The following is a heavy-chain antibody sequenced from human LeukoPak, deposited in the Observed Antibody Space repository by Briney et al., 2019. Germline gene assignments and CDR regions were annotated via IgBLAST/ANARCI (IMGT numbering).Heavy chain of an antibody. CDR3: ARGLVIVVVRAATVYNWFDP. D-gene: IGHD2-2*01. CDR1: GGSFSGYY. J-gene: IGHJ5*02. V-gene: IGHV4-34*01. CDR2: INHSGST. Sequence: SETLSLTCAVYGGSFSGYYWSWIRQPPGKGLEWIGEINHSGSTNYNPSLRSRVTISVDTSKNQFSLKLSSVTAADTAVYYCARGLVIVVVRAATVYNWFDPWGQGTLVTVSS.